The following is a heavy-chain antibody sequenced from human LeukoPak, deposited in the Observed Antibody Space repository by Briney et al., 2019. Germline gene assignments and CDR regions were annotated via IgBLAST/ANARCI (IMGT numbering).Heavy chain of an antibody. J-gene: IGHJ4*02. D-gene: IGHD5-18*01. V-gene: IGHV1-69*13. CDR3: ARDLSYGGYSYGFFDY. CDR2: IIPIFGTA. CDR1: GGTFSSYA. Sequence: ASVKVSCKASGGTFSSYAISWVRQAPGQGLVWMGGIIPIFGTANYAQKFQGRVTITAGESTSTAYMELSSLRSEDTAVYYCARDLSYGGYSYGFFDYWGQGTLVTVSS.